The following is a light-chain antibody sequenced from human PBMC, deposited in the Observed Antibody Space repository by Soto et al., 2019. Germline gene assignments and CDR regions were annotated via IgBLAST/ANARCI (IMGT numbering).Light chain of an antibody. Sequence: DIQMTQSPSALSVSVGDRVTITCRASQSISGWLAWYQQKPGKAPKFLIHKASSLESGVPSRFSGSGSGTEFTLTISSLQPDDFATYYCQQYNGYPLTFGGGTKVEIK. CDR1: QSISGW. CDR3: QQYNGYPLT. J-gene: IGKJ4*01. CDR2: KAS. V-gene: IGKV1-5*03.